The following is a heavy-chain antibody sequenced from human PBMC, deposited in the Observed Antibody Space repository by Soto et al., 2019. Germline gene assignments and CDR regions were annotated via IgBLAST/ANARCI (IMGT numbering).Heavy chain of an antibody. J-gene: IGHJ4*02. CDR1: GFTLNNYP. Sequence: EVQLLDSGGALVQPGGSLRLSCAASGFTLNNYPMNRVRQAPGKGLEWVSGISDSGGSTDYADSVKGRFTISRDNSKNTVYLQMNSLRAEDTAVYYCAKRPLKYSGSYFDYWGQGTLVTVSS. D-gene: IGHD1-26*01. V-gene: IGHV3-23*01. CDR3: AKRPLKYSGSYFDY. CDR2: ISDSGGST.